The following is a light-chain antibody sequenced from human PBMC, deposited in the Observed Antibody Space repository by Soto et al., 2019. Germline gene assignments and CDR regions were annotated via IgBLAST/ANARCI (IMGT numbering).Light chain of an antibody. CDR1: QSISSY. Sequence: DIQMTQSPSSLSASVGDRVTITCGASQSISSYLNWYQQKPGKAPKLLIYAASSLQSWVPPRFSGSGSGTDFTLTISSLQPEDFATYYCQQSYSTPRTFGQGTKVEIK. CDR2: AAS. CDR3: QQSYSTPRT. J-gene: IGKJ1*01. V-gene: IGKV1-39*01.